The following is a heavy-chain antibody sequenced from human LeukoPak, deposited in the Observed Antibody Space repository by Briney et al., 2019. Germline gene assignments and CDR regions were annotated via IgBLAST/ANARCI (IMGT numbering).Heavy chain of an antibody. J-gene: IGHJ5*02. CDR1: GFTFSSYT. V-gene: IGHV3-21*01. CDR2: ISSGSTYI. D-gene: IGHD6-19*01. Sequence: PGGSLRLSCAASGFTFSSYTMNWVRQAPGKGLEWVSSISSGSTYIYYADSVKGRFTISRDNPKNSLFLQMNSLRAEDTAIYYCARDVAGSGGFDPWGQGTLVTVSS. CDR3: ARDVAGSGGFDP.